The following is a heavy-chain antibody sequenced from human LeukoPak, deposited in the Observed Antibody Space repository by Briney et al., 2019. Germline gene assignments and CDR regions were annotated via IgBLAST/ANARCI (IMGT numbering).Heavy chain of an antibody. CDR2: ISYDGSNK. CDR3: ARDGGRSSWYGVWYFDY. Sequence: GGSLRLSCAASVFTFSSYATHWLRQAPGEGLEGVAVISYDGSNKYYADSVKARFTIPRDNSKNTLYLQMNSLRAEDTAVYYCARDGGRSSWYGVWYFDYWGQGTLVTVSS. J-gene: IGHJ4*02. V-gene: IGHV3-30*04. CDR1: VFTFSSYA. D-gene: IGHD6-13*01.